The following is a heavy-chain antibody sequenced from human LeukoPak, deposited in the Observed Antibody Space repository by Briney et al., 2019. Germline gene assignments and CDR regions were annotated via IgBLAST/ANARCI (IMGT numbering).Heavy chain of an antibody. Sequence: PGGSLRLSCAASGFTLSDFSMNWVRQAPGKGLEWVSYISSSGSPIYYADSLKGRFTISRDNAKNSLYLQMNSLRAEDTAVYYCARDEAYYDILTGYYPVGFDYWGQGTLVTVSS. CDR2: ISSSGSPI. CDR3: ARDEAYYDILTGYYPVGFDY. V-gene: IGHV3-48*04. D-gene: IGHD3-9*01. J-gene: IGHJ4*02. CDR1: GFTLSDFS.